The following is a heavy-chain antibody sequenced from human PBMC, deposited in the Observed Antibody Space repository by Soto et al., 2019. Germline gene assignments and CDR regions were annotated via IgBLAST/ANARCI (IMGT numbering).Heavy chain of an antibody. CDR2: IKQDGSEK. V-gene: IGHV3-7*01. J-gene: IGHJ6*02. D-gene: IGHD3-10*01. Sequence: EVQLVESGGGLVQPGGSLRLSCAASGFTFSSYWMSWVRQAPGKGLEWVANIKQDGSEKYYVDSVKGRFTISRDNXXNSLYLQMNSLRAEDTAVYYCARGSHGPYYYGMDVWGQGTTVTVSS. CDR3: ARGSHGPYYYGMDV. CDR1: GFTFSSYW.